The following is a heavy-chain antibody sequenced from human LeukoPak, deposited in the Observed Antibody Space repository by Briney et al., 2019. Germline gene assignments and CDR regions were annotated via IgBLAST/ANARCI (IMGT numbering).Heavy chain of an antibody. D-gene: IGHD2-2*01. J-gene: IGHJ4*02. CDR2: IYSGGAT. CDR3: AKVQYQLLFYDYFDY. V-gene: IGHV3-66*01. Sequence: GGSLRLSCAASGFTVSSNYMSWVRQAPGKGLEWVSVIYSGGATYYADSVKGRFTISRDNSKNTLYLQMNSLRAEDTAVYYCAKVQYQLLFYDYFDYWGQGTLVTVSS. CDR1: GFTVSSNY.